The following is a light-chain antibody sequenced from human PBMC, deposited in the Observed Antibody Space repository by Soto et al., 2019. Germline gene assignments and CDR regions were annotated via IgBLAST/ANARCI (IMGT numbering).Light chain of an antibody. J-gene: IGKJ4*01. V-gene: IGKV1-33*01. CDR2: DAF. Sequence: DIQMTQSPSSLSASVGDRVTITCQASHDIINYLNWFQQKPGEAHKXLIFDAFKLETGVPSRFSVSLSGTDVNINFSSLQTEDSSTYDGQQYDNLSVTFGGGTKVDI. CDR3: QQYDNLSVT. CDR1: HDIINY.